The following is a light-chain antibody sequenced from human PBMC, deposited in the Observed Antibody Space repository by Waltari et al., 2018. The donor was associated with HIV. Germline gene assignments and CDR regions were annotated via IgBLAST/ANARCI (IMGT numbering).Light chain of an antibody. J-gene: IGKJ1*01. CDR2: GAS. CDR1: QNINSN. V-gene: IGKV3-15*01. CDR3: HQYNNWPPWT. Sequence: EIVMTQSPGTLSVSPGERATLSCRASQNINSNLAWYQQKPGQAPRLLIYGASTRATGIPARFSGSGSGTEFTLTISSLQSEDFAVYYCHQYNNWPPWTFGQGTKVEIK.